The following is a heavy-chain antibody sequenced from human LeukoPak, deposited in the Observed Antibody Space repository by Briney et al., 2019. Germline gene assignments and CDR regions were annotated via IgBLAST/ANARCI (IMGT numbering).Heavy chain of an antibody. CDR1: GFTFSSYG. Sequence: GGSLRLSCAASGFTFSSYGMHWVRQAPGKGLEWVAFIRYDGSNKYYADSVKGRFTISRDNSKNTLYLQINSLRAEDTAVYYCAKDSYGSGSYGGAAYWGQGTLVTVSS. V-gene: IGHV3-30*02. CDR2: IRYDGSNK. D-gene: IGHD3-10*01. CDR3: AKDSYGSGSYGGAAY. J-gene: IGHJ4*02.